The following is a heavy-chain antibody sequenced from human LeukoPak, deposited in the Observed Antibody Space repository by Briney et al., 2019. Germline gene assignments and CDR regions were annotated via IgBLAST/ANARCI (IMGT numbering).Heavy chain of an antibody. V-gene: IGHV4-38-2*02. D-gene: IGHD3-10*01. CDR1: GYSISSGYY. Sequence: PSETLSLTCTVSGYSISSGYYWGWIRQPPGKGLEWIGSIYHSESTYYNPSLESRVTISVDTSKNQFSLKLSSVTAADTAVYYCARDGYYYTSGSYYHNWFDPWGQGTLVTVSS. J-gene: IGHJ5*02. CDR2: IYHSEST. CDR3: ARDGYYYTSGSYYHNWFDP.